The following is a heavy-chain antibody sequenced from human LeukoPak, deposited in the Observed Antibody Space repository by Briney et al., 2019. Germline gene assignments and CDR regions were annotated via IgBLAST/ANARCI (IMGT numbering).Heavy chain of an antibody. CDR3: ARGRDSSGYYYDY. Sequence: PSETLSLTCTVSGGSISSYYWSWIRQPPGKGLEWIGYIYYSGSTNYNPSLKSRVTISADTSKNQFSLKLSSVTAADTAVYYCARGRDSSGYYYDYWGQGTLVTVSS. D-gene: IGHD3-22*01. J-gene: IGHJ4*02. CDR2: IYYSGST. CDR1: GGSISSYY. V-gene: IGHV4-59*01.